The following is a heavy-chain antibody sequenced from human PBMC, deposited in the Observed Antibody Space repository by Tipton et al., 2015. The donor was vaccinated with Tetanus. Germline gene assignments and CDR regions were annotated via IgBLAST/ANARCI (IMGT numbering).Heavy chain of an antibody. J-gene: IGHJ4*02. CDR3: VSGAALDY. CDR2: ISSTSRYI. Sequence: WIRQPPGKGLEWVSSISSTSRYINYADSVKGRFTVSRDNAKSSLFLQMNSLRDDDTAVYYCVSGAALDYWGQGTLITVSS. D-gene: IGHD6-25*01. V-gene: IGHV3-21*06.